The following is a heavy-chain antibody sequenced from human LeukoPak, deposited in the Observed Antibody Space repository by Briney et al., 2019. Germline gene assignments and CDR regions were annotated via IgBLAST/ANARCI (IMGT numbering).Heavy chain of an antibody. CDR3: AIQKSNYYDSSGYGAFDI. CDR2: INPSGGST. V-gene: IGHV1-46*01. CDR1: GYTFTSYY. D-gene: IGHD3-22*01. J-gene: IGHJ3*02. Sequence: GASVKVSCKASGYTFTSYYMHWVRQAPGQGLEWMGIINPSGGSTSYAQKFQGRVTMTRDTSTGTVYMELSSLRPEDTAVYYCAIQKSNYYDSSGYGAFDIWGQGTMVTVSS.